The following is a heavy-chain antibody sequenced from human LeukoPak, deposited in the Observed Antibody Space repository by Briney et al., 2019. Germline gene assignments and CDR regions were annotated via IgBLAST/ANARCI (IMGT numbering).Heavy chain of an antibody. CDR3: ARYGRSGVYFDY. CDR1: GYTFTSHG. J-gene: IGHJ4*02. D-gene: IGHD3-10*01. V-gene: IGHV1-18*01. Sequence: ASVKVSCKASGYTFTSHGISWVRQAPGQGLEWMGWISAYNGNTNYAQKPQGRVTMTTDTSTSTAYMELRSLRSDDTAVYYCARYGRSGVYFDYWGQGTLVTVSS. CDR2: ISAYNGNT.